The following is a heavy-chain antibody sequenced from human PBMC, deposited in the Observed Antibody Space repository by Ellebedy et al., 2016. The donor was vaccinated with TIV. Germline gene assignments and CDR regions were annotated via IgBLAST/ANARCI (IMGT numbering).Heavy chain of an antibody. Sequence: PGGSLRLSCAATGFIFHFYTLTWVRQAPGKGLEWFSAIRGSGDNTYYADSVKGRFTISRDNSKNTLYLQMVGLRVEDKAVYCCATRVGEGIQLWGGFDSWGQGTLVTVSS. V-gene: IGHV3-23*01. CDR3: ATRVGEGIQLWGGFDS. D-gene: IGHD5-18*01. J-gene: IGHJ4*02. CDR2: IRGSGDNT. CDR1: GFIFHFYT.